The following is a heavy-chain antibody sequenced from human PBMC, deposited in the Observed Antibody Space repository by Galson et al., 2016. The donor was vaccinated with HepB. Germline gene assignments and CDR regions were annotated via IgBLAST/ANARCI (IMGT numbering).Heavy chain of an antibody. V-gene: IGHV3-23*01. CDR2: ITRDGETT. CDR3: AASLDFGGLGDY. CDR1: GFSFGTSG. D-gene: IGHD4-23*01. Sequence: SLRLSCAASGFSFGTSGMSWVRQSPGRGLEWVSGITRDGETTHYADSVRGRFTISGDNSKNMLYLFMNSLRAGDTAVYYCAASLDFGGLGDYWGQGTLVTVSS. J-gene: IGHJ4*02.